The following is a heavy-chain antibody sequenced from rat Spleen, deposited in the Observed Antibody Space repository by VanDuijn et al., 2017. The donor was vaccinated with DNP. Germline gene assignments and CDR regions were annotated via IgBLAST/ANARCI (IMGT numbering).Heavy chain of an antibody. V-gene: IGHV5-22*01. Sequence: EVQLVESGGGLVQPGRSMKLSCAASGFTFSNYDMAWVRQAPKKGLEWVATISYDGSSTYYGDSVKGRFTISRDNAKSTLYLQMNSLRSEDTATYYCARYYGYYYAMDAWGQGTSVTVSS. CDR2: ISYDGSST. CDR3: ARYYGYYYAMDA. J-gene: IGHJ4*01. D-gene: IGHD1-6*01. CDR1: GFTFSNYD.